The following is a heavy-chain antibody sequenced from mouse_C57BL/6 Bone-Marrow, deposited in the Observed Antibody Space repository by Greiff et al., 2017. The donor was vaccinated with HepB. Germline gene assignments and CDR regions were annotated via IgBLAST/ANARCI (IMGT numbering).Heavy chain of an antibody. CDR2: ISGGGGNT. CDR3: ARKGIITTVVAQYYYAMDY. CDR1: GFTFSSYT. D-gene: IGHD1-1*01. Sequence: EVHLVESGGGLVKPGGSLKLSCAASGFTFSSYTMSWVRQTPEKRLEWVATISGGGGNTYYPDSVKGRFTISRDNAKNTLYLQMSSLRSEDTALYYCARKGIITTVVAQYYYAMDYWGQGTSVTVTS. V-gene: IGHV5-9*01. J-gene: IGHJ4*01.